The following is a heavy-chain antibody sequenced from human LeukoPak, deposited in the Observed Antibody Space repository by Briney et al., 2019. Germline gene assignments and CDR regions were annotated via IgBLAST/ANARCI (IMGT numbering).Heavy chain of an antibody. CDR1: GFTVSSNY. D-gene: IGHD1-26*01. Sequence: PGGSLRLSCAASGFTVSSNYMSWVRQAPGKGLEWVSVIYSGGSAYYADSVKGRFTISRDNSKSTLYLQMNSLRAEDTAVYYCARPLVGDALDYWGQGTLVTVSP. CDR3: ARPLVGDALDY. V-gene: IGHV3-53*01. J-gene: IGHJ4*02. CDR2: IYSGGSA.